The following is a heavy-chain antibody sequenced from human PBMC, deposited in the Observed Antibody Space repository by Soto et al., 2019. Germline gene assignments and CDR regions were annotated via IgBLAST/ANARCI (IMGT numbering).Heavy chain of an antibody. CDR1: GYTFIDFF. V-gene: IGHV1-2*02. CDR2: INPNSGDT. Sequence: ASVKVSCKASGYTFIDFFIYWVRQAPGQGLEWMGWINPNSGDTNYAQSFQGRVAMTRDTSVTTAFMELNSLRPDDTAVYFCARGALSGFFIYWGQGALVTVSS. CDR3: ARGALSGFFIY. J-gene: IGHJ4*02. D-gene: IGHD3-3*01.